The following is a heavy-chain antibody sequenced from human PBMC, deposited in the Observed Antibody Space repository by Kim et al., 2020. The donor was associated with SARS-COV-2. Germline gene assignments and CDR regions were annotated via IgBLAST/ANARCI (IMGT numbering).Heavy chain of an antibody. CDR2: IKQDGSET. D-gene: IGHD4-4*01. CDR3: ARDFYDYSNYLDY. J-gene: IGHJ4*02. CDR1: GFTFSSYW. V-gene: IGHV3-7*01. Sequence: GGSLRLSCAASGFTFSSYWMSWVRQAPGKGLEWVANIKQDGSETYYVDSVKGRFTISRDNAKNSLYLQMNSLRAEDTAVYYCARDFYDYSNYLDYWGQGTLVTVSS.